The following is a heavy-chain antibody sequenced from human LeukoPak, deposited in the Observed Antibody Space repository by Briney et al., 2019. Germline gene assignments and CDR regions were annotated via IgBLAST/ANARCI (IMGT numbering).Heavy chain of an antibody. D-gene: IGHD2-15*01. Sequence: GGSLRLSCAASGFTFSSYGMHWVRQAPGKGLEWVAFIRYDGSNKYYADSVKGRFTISRDNSKNTLYLQMNSLRAGDTAVYYCAKDIIVTIDYWGQGTLVTVSS. CDR3: AKDIIVTIDY. J-gene: IGHJ4*02. CDR2: IRYDGSNK. CDR1: GFTFSSYG. V-gene: IGHV3-30*02.